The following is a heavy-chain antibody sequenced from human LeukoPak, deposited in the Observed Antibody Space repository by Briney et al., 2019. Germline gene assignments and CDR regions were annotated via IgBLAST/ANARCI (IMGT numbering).Heavy chain of an antibody. Sequence: GGSLRLSCAASVFTFSSYGTHWVRQAPGKRLGWVAFIRYDGSNKYYADSVNGRFAMSRVNSKNTLYQKMNCLRAEDTAVYYCAKSLRWFGELLDYWGQGTLVTVSS. V-gene: IGHV3-30*02. J-gene: IGHJ4*02. CDR3: AKSLRWFGELLDY. CDR1: VFTFSSYG. CDR2: IRYDGSNK. D-gene: IGHD3-10*01.